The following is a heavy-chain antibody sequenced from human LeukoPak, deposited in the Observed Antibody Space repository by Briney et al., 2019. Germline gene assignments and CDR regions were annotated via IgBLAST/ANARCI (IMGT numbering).Heavy chain of an antibody. J-gene: IGHJ4*02. CDR2: INHSGST. CDR1: GGSFSGYS. V-gene: IGHV4-34*01. CDR3: ASQNYDILTAGYYFDY. D-gene: IGHD3-9*01. Sequence: SDTLYLTCAVYGGSFSGYSRSWIRQPPGKGLEWIGEINHSGSTNYNPSLKSRVTISVDTSKNQFSLKLSSVTAADTAVYYCASQNYDILTAGYYFDYWGQGTLVTVSS.